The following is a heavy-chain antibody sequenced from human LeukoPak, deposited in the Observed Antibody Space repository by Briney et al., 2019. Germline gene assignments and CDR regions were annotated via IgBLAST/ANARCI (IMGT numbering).Heavy chain of an antibody. CDR3: ARDGNFDN. D-gene: IGHD1-26*01. CDR1: GYTFTGYY. Sequence: ASVKVSCKASGYTFTGYYMHWVRQAPGQGLEWMGWINLNSGDTNFAQKFQGRVTMTRDTSISAIYMELSRLRSDDTAVYYCARDGNFDNWGQGTLVTVSS. CDR2: INLNSGDT. V-gene: IGHV1-2*02. J-gene: IGHJ4*02.